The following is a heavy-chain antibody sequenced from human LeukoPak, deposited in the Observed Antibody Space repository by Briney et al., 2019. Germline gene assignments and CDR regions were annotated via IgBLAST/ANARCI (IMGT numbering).Heavy chain of an antibody. V-gene: IGHV4-59*01. Sequence: SETLSLTCTVSDDSITMYYWTWIRQPPGKGLEWIGYVDHTGSTKFNPSLNGRVSISRDTSNNFFSLKLSSVTAADTAVYYCARGVRGQQLVYYYYYYMDVWGKGTTVTVSS. J-gene: IGHJ6*03. CDR1: DDSITMYY. CDR2: VDHTGST. CDR3: ARGVRGQQLVYYYYYYMDV. D-gene: IGHD6-13*01.